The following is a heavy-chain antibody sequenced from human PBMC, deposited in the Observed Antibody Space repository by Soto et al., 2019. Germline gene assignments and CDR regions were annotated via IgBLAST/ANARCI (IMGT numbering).Heavy chain of an antibody. CDR3: ARSVFP. V-gene: IGHV4-31*03. J-gene: IGHJ5*02. Sequence: PSETLSLTCTVSGGSISSGGYYWNWIRQHPGKGLEWIGYIYYIGSTYYNPSLKNRVNISLDTSKNQFSLKLISVTAADTAVYYCARSVFPWGQGTLVTVSS. CDR2: IYYIGST. CDR1: GGSISSGGYY.